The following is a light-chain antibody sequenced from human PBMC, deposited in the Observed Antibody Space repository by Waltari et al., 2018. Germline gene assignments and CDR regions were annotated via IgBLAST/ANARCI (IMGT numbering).Light chain of an antibody. J-gene: IGKJ4*01. V-gene: IGKV2-28*01. CDR2: LGS. CDR3: MQALEIPVT. Sequence: DIVMTQSPLSLPVTPGEPASISCRSSHSLLHSNGYTYLAWYLKKPGQSPQLLIYLGSHRSSGVPDRFSGSGSGTDFKLKISRVEAEDVGVYYCMQALEIPVTFGGGTKVEI. CDR1: HSLLHSNGYTY.